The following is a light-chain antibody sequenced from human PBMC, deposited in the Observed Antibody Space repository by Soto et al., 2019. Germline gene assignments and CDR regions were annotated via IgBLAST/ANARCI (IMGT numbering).Light chain of an antibody. CDR1: QSISTY. Sequence: DIQMTQSPSSLSASIGDRITITCRASQSISTYLNWYQQKPGKAPRLLIYGASTLQNGVPSRFSGSGSATDYTLTISSLQPEDFATYYCHQSFITPPRTFGGGTKVEMK. V-gene: IGKV1-39*01. CDR2: GAS. J-gene: IGKJ4*01. CDR3: HQSFITPPRT.